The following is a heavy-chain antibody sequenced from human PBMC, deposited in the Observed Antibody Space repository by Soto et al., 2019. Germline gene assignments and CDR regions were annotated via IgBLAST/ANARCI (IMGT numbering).Heavy chain of an antibody. CDR2: ISDDGSNK. Sequence: PVGSLRLSCAASGFRFSGYGMHWVRQAPGKGLEWLAAISDDGSNKYYGDSVKGRFTISRDNSKNTLYLQINSLRAEDTAVYYLEKERECVHNNGWPQGSWGQGTQVTVSS. J-gene: IGHJ5*02. D-gene: IGHD6-19*01. CDR1: GFRFSGYG. V-gene: IGHV3-30*18. CDR3: EKERECVHNNGWPQGS.